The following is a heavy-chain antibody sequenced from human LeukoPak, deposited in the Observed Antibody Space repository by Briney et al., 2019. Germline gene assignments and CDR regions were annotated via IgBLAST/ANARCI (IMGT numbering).Heavy chain of an antibody. CDR1: GFTFSSYE. CDR2: ISSSGSTI. J-gene: IGHJ4*02. V-gene: IGHV3-48*03. D-gene: IGHD5-18*01. Sequence: GGSLRLSCAASGFTFSSYEMNWVRQAPGKGLEWVSYISSSGSTIYYADFVKGRFTISRDNAKNSLYLQMNSLRAEDTAVYYCARELGYSYGNKIHDYWGQGTLVTVSS. CDR3: ARELGYSYGNKIHDY.